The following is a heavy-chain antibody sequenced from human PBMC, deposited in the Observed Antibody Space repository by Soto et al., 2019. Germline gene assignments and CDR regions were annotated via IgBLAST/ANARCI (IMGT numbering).Heavy chain of an antibody. J-gene: IGHJ4*02. CDR3: AKGGYYYDSSGYGLYYFDY. D-gene: IGHD3-22*01. CDR1: GFTFSSYA. CDR2: ISGSGGST. V-gene: IGHV3-23*01. Sequence: QSGGSLRLSCAASGFTFSSYAVSWVRQAPGKGLEWVSAISGSGGSTYYADSVKGRFTISRDNSKNTLYLQMNSLRAEDTAVYYCAKGGYYYDSSGYGLYYFDYWGQGTLVTVSS.